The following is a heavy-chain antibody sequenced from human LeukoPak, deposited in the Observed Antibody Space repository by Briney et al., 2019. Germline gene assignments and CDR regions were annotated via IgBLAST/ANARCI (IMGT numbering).Heavy chain of an antibody. V-gene: IGHV3-48*01. CDR2: ISSSSSTI. CDR3: ARGKWLVHVGPDY. CDR1: GFTFSSYS. D-gene: IGHD6-19*01. Sequence: PGGSLRLSCAASGFTFSSYSMNWVRQAPGKGLEWVSYISSSSSTIYYADSVKGRFTISRDNAKNSLYLQMNSLRAEDTAVYYCARGKWLVHVGPDYWGQGTLVTVSS. J-gene: IGHJ4*02.